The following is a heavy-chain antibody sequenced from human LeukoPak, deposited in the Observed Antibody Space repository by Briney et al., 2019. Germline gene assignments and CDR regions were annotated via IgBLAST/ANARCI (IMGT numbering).Heavy chain of an antibody. Sequence: PGESLKISCKGSGYTFTSYWIGWVRQMPGKGLEWMGIINPGDSDTRYSPSFQGQVTVSADKSVSTAYLQWSSLKASDTAMYYCARTYHSDRTDYYFDYWGQGTLVSVSS. CDR1: GYTFTSYW. J-gene: IGHJ4*02. D-gene: IGHD3-22*01. V-gene: IGHV5-51*01. CDR2: INPGDSDT. CDR3: ARTYHSDRTDYYFDY.